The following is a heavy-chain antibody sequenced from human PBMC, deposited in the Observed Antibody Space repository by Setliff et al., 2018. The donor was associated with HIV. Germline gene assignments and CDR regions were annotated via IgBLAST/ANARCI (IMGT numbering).Heavy chain of an antibody. CDR1: GFSLSTDGMC. CDR3: AGLIVPAAEVYFHF. V-gene: IGHV2-70*11. CDR2: IDWDDDK. J-gene: IGHJ4*02. Sequence: SGPTLVNPTQTLTLTCTFSGFSLSTDGMCVSWIRQPPGKALEWLARIDWDDDKSYSTSLRTRLTISKDASKSQVVLSMTDMDPVDTATYYCAGLIVPAAEVYFHFWGQGTLVTVSS. D-gene: IGHD2-2*01.